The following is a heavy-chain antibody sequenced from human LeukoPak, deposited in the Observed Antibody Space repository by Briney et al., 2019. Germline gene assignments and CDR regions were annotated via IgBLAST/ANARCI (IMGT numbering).Heavy chain of an antibody. CDR2: IYYTGST. D-gene: IGHD6-13*01. Sequence: SETLSLTCTVSGVAINYYYWNWIRRPPGKGLEWMGYIYYTGSTSYHPSLMSRVTMSLDTSKKQFSLHLTSVTAADTAVYYCVGHSSSAPIWGHGTVVTVSS. CDR3: VGHSSSAPI. V-gene: IGHV4-59*08. CDR1: GVAINYYY. J-gene: IGHJ3*02.